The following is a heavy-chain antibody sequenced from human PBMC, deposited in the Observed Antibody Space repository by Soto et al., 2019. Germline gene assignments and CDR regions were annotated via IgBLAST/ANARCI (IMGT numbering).Heavy chain of an antibody. D-gene: IGHD3-10*01. CDR3: AHSPAPRVYFQH. V-gene: IGHV2-5*02. CDR1: GVSLNTGGLT. Sequence: SGPTLVNPTQTLTLTCFFSGVSLNTGGLTVGWIRQPPGKALGWVALIYWDDGKRYSPSLKSRLTITKETSRNQVVLTMTNVDPEDTATYFCAHSPAPRVYFQHWGEGTLVTVS. J-gene: IGHJ1*01. CDR2: IYWDDGK.